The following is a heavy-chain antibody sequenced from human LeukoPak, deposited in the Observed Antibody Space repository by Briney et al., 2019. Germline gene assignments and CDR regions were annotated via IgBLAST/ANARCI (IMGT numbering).Heavy chain of an antibody. CDR1: GYTFTSYD. CDR3: ARDLRGNLDSSSWFQFFDY. CDR2: MNPNSGNT. Sequence: ASVKVSCKASGYTFTSYDINWVRQATGQGLEWMGWMNPNSGNTGYAQKLQGRVTMTTDTSTSTAYMELRSLRSDDTAVYYCARDLRGNLDSSSWFQFFDYWGQGTLVTVSS. J-gene: IGHJ4*02. D-gene: IGHD6-13*01. V-gene: IGHV1-8*01.